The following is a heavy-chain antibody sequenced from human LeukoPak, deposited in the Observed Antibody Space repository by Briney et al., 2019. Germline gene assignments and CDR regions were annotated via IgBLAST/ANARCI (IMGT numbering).Heavy chain of an antibody. D-gene: IGHD3-22*01. V-gene: IGHV3-30*02. J-gene: IGHJ4*02. CDR1: GFTFSSYG. CDR3: AGDHYYHASRGYSSFLKRGDYFDY. CDR2: IRYDGSNK. Sequence: GGSLRLSCAASGFTFSSYGMHWVRQAPGKGLEWVAFIRYDGSNKYYADSVKGRFTISRDNSKNTLYLQMNSLRAEDTAVYYCAGDHYYHASRGYSSFLKRGDYFDYWGQGTLVAVSS.